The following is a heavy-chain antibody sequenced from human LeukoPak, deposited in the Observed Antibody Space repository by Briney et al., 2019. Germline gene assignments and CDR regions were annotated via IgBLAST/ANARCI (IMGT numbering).Heavy chain of an antibody. CDR1: GFTFSSYA. Sequence: SGGSLRLSCAASGFTFSSYAMSWVRQAPGKGLEWVSAISGSGGSTYYADSVKGRFTISRDNSKNTLYLQMNSLRAKDTAVYYCATYSSLNRREFQYWGQGTLLTVSS. D-gene: IGHD3-22*01. J-gene: IGHJ1*01. V-gene: IGHV3-23*01. CDR3: ATYSSLNRREFQY. CDR2: ISGSGGST.